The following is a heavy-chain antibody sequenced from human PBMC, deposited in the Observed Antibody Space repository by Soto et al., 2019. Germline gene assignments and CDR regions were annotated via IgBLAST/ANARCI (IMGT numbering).Heavy chain of an antibody. V-gene: IGHV4-31*03. CDR3: ARDNRDYYYYMDV. J-gene: IGHJ6*03. CDR2: IYYSGST. CDR1: GGSISSGGYY. Sequence: SETLSLTCTVSGGSISSGGYYWSWIRQHPGKGLEWIGYIYYSGSTYYNPSLKSRVTISVDTSKNQFSLKLSSVTAADTAVYYCARDNRDYYYYMDVWGKGTTVTVSS.